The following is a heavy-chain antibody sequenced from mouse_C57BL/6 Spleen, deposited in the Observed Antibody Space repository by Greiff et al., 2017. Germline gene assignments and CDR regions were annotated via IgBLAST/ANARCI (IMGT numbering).Heavy chain of an antibody. CDR2: IRYSGST. Sequence: EVQLQESGPGMVKPSQSLSLTCTVTGYSITSGYVWHWIRHFPGNKLELMGYIRYSGSTNYNPSLKSRISITHDTSKNHSFLRLNSVTTEDTATYYCAAAIYDGYYGFAYWGQGTLVTVSA. CDR1: GYSITSGYV. CDR3: AAAIYDGYYGFAY. V-gene: IGHV3-1*01. J-gene: IGHJ3*01. D-gene: IGHD2-3*01.